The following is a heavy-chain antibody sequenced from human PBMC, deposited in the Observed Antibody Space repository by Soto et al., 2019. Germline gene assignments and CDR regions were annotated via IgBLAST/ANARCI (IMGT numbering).Heavy chain of an antibody. J-gene: IGHJ2*01. D-gene: IGHD4-17*01. CDR2: IYYSGST. CDR3: ARRGDGDYETENWYFDL. CDR1: GGSISSSSYY. Sequence: QLQLQESGPGLVKPSETLSLTCTVSGGSISSSSYYWGWIRQPPGKGLEWIGSIYYSGSTYYNPSLKSRVTISVDTSKNQFSLKLSSVTAADTAVYYCARRGDGDYETENWYFDLWGRGTLVTVSS. V-gene: IGHV4-39*01.